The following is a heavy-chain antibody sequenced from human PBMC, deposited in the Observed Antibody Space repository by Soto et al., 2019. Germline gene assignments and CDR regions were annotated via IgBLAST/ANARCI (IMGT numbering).Heavy chain of an antibody. CDR3: ARLGELRADCSGGSCYGYYYYGMDV. J-gene: IGHJ6*02. Sequence: PGGSLKISCKGSGYSFTSYWISWVRQMPGKGLEWMGRIDPSDSYTNYSPSFQGHVTISADKSISTAYLQWSSLKASDTAMYYCARLGELRADCSGGSCYGYYYYGMDVWGQGTTVTVSS. D-gene: IGHD2-15*01. CDR2: IDPSDSYT. V-gene: IGHV5-10-1*01. CDR1: GYSFTSYW.